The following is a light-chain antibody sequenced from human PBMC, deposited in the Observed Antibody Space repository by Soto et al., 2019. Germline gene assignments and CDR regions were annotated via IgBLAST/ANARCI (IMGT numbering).Light chain of an antibody. CDR2: KAS. CDR3: QQYNSYSPGGM. J-gene: IGKJ1*01. Sequence: DIQMTQSPSTLSASVGDRVTITCRASQSISSWLAWYQQKPGKAPKLLIYKASSLESGVPSRFSGSGSGTEFTLTISSLQPDDFATYYCQQYNSYSPGGMFGQGTKVEIK. V-gene: IGKV1-5*03. CDR1: QSISSW.